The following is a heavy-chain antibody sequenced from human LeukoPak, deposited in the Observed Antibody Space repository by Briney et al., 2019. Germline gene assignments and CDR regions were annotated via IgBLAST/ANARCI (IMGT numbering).Heavy chain of an antibody. Sequence: PGGSLILSCAASGFTFSTYSVYWVCQAPRTGREWISYISGSSNGIYYADSVRGRFAISRDNAENLLYLQMNSLRDEDTAVYFCARDFDTSGYTFDFWGQGALVTVSS. CDR1: GFTFSTYS. CDR3: ARDFDTSGYTFDF. J-gene: IGHJ4*02. D-gene: IGHD3-22*01. CDR2: ISGSSNGI. V-gene: IGHV3-48*02.